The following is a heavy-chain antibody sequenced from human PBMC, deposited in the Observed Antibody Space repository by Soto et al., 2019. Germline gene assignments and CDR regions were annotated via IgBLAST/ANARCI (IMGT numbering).Heavy chain of an antibody. Sequence: GSLRLSCAASGFTFSSYGMHWVRQAPGKGLEWVAVISYDGSNKYYADSVKGRFTISRDNSKNTLYLQMNSLRAEDTAVYYCAKEDYYDSSGLGDYWGQGTLVTVSS. D-gene: IGHD3-22*01. CDR3: AKEDYYDSSGLGDY. CDR2: ISYDGSNK. V-gene: IGHV3-30*18. J-gene: IGHJ4*02. CDR1: GFTFSSYG.